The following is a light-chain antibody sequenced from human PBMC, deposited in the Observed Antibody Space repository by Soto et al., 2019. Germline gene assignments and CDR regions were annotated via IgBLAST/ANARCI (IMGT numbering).Light chain of an antibody. CDR2: EVN. CDR3: SSYAGSDFWV. Sequence: QSALTQPPSASGSPGQSVTISCTGTSSDVGGYNFVSWYQQHPGKAPKLMIYEVNKRPSGVPDRFSGSKSGNTAALTVSGLQAEDEADYYCSSYAGSDFWVFGGGTKLTVL. CDR1: SSDVGGYNF. J-gene: IGLJ3*02. V-gene: IGLV2-8*01.